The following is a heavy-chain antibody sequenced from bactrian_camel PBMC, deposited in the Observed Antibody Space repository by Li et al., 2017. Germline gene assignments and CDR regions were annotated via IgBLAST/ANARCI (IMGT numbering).Heavy chain of an antibody. CDR2: IYTDGSTT. V-gene: IGHV3S14*01. D-gene: IGHD6*01. CDR3: AVGNPVWTRDTYDLNKGYDY. J-gene: IGHJ4*01. Sequence: VQLVESGGASVQAGGSLTLSCTASGEAYSTFCMGWFRLTPGKEREGVATIYTDGSTTAYTDSVKGRFTISRDATKSTLYLQMNGLKPDDTAMYYCAVGNPVWTRDTYDLNKGYDYWGQGTQVTVS. CDR1: GEAYSTFC.